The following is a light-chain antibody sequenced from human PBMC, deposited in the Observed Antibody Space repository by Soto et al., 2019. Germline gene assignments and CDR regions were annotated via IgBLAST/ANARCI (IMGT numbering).Light chain of an antibody. CDR2: AAS. J-gene: IGKJ1*01. V-gene: IGKV1-39*01. Sequence: DIQMTQSPSSLSASLGDRVTITCRASQSISSCLNWYQQKPGKAPKLLIYAASSLQSGVPSRFSGSGSGTDFTLTISSLQPEDFATYYCQQYYSYPWTFGQGTKVDIK. CDR3: QQYYSYPWT. CDR1: QSISSC.